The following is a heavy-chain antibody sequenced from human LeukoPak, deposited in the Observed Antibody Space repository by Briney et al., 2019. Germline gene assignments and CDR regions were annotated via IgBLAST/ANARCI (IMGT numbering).Heavy chain of an antibody. CDR2: ISWNSGSI. CDR1: GFTFDDYA. CDR3: AKDMGTEGFMDV. D-gene: IGHD1-1*01. Sequence: GGSLRLSCAASGFTFDDYAMHWVRQAPGKGLEWVSGISWNSGSIGYADSVKGRFTISRDNAKNSLYLQMNSLRAEDTALYYCAKDMGTEGFMDVWGKGTTVTISS. V-gene: IGHV3-9*01. J-gene: IGHJ6*03.